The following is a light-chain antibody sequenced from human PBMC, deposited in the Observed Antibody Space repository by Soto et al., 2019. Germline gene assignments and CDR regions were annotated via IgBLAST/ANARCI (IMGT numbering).Light chain of an antibody. J-gene: IGLJ2*01. Sequence: NFMLTQPHSVSESPGKTVALSCTRSSGSIVNSYVQWYQQRPGSAPTIVIYEDKQRPSGVPDRFSGSIDSSSNSASLIISGLKTEDEADYYCQSYDSSNQVFGGGTKVTVL. CDR1: SGSIVNSY. CDR2: EDK. CDR3: QSYDSSNQV. V-gene: IGLV6-57*04.